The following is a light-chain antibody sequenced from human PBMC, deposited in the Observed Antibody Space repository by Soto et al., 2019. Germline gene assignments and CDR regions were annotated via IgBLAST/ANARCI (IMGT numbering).Light chain of an antibody. V-gene: IGKV3-11*01. Sequence: TQAPDTLSVSPVEIATLSFMASQAINNYVAWYQQKDGQVPRLLIYGASTRAADVPARFSGGGSGTEFTLTISSLEPEDSAVYYCQQRNMWPITFGQGTRLEIK. J-gene: IGKJ5*01. CDR1: QAINNY. CDR3: QQRNMWPIT. CDR2: GAS.